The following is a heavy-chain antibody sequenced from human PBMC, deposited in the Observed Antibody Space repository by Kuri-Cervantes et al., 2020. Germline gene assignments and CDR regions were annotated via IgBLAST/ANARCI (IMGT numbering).Heavy chain of an antibody. Sequence: LSLTCAASGFTFSSYGMHWVRQAPGKGLEWVAVIWYDGSNKYYADSVKGRFTISRDNSKNTLYLQMNSLRAEDTAVYYCARDGTYYDFWSGHYKERAEYYYYYGMDVWGQGTTVTVSS. CDR2: IWYDGSNK. CDR3: ARDGTYYDFWSGHYKERAEYYYYYGMDV. J-gene: IGHJ6*02. CDR1: GFTFSSYG. D-gene: IGHD3-3*01. V-gene: IGHV3-33*01.